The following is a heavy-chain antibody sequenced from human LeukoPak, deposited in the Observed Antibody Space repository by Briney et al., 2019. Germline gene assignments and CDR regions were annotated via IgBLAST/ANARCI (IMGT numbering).Heavy chain of an antibody. V-gene: IGHV3-7*04. J-gene: IGHJ4*02. CDR2: IKRDGSEK. CDR3: ARAYSGYDYYFDY. D-gene: IGHD5-12*01. Sequence: GGSLRLSCAASGFTFSSYWMSWVRQAPGKGLEWVANIKRDGSEKYYVDSVKGRFTISRDNAKNSLYLQMNSLRAEDTAVYYCARAYSGYDYYFDYWGQGTLVTVSS. CDR1: GFTFSSYW.